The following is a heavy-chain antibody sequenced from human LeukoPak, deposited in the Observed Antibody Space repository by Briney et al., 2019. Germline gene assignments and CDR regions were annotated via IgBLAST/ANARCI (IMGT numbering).Heavy chain of an antibody. J-gene: IGHJ4*02. CDR1: GGSISSYY. D-gene: IGHD6-19*01. CDR3: ARRKRGSGGPFDY. V-gene: IGHV4-59*08. CDR2: IYYSGST. Sequence: SETLSLTCTVSGGSISSYYWSWIRQPPGKGLEWIGYIYYSGSTNYNPSLKSRVTISVDTSKNQFSLKLSSVTAADTAIYFCARRKRGSGGPFDYWGQGTLVTVSS.